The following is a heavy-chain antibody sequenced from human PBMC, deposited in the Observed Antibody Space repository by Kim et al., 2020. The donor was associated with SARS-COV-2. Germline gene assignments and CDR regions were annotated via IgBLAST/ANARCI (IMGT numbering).Heavy chain of an antibody. CDR1: GYTFSNYN. Sequence: ASVKVSCKASGYTFSNYNINWVRQASGQGLEWMGWMNPNSGDTGSAQKFQGRVSMTSDTSTGAAYMELNSLRLDDTAVYYCARYGDPSLDCWGQGTLVPV. D-gene: IGHD3-9*01. CDR3: ARYGDPSLDC. V-gene: IGHV1-8*01. J-gene: IGHJ1*01. CDR2: MNPNSGDT.